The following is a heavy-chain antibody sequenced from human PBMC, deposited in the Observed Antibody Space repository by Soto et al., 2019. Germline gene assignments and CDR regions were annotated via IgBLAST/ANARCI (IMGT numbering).Heavy chain of an antibody. V-gene: IGHV1-24*01. D-gene: IGHD6-6*01. CDR1: GYTLTELS. CDR2: FDPEDGET. CDR3: ARLSVPWWFDP. J-gene: IGHJ5*02. Sequence: ASVKVSCKVSGYTLTELSMHWVRQAPGKGLEWMGGFDPEDGETIYAQKFQGRVTMTEDTSKNQFSLKLSSVTAADTAVYYCARLSVPWWFDPWGQGTLVTVSS.